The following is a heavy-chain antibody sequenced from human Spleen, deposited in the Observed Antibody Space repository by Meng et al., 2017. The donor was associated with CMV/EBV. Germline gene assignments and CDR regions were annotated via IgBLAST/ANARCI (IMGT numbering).Heavy chain of an antibody. CDR3: ARGSVGWFDP. CDR1: GGSISSGDYY. CDR2: IYYSGST. Sequence: SETLSLTCTVSGGSISSGDYYWSWIRQPPGKGLEWIGYIYYSGSTYYNPSLKSRLTISVDTSKNQFSLKLSSMTAADTAVYYCARGSVGWFDPWGQGTLVTVSS. D-gene: IGHD1-26*01. V-gene: IGHV4-30-4*08. J-gene: IGHJ5*02.